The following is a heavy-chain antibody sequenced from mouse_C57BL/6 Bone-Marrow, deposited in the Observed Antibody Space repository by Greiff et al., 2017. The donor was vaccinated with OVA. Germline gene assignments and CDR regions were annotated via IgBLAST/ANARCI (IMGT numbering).Heavy chain of an antibody. CDR2: IYPSDSET. J-gene: IGHJ1*03. CDR1: GYTFTSYW. CDR3: ASNDYYDSSYWYFDV. Sequence: QVQLQQPGAELVRPGSSVKLSCKASGYTFTSYWMDWVKQRPGQGLEWIGNIYPSDSETHYNQKFKDKATLTVDNSSSTAYMQLSSLTSEDSAVYYCASNDYYDSSYWYFDVWGTGTTVTVSS. V-gene: IGHV1-61*01. D-gene: IGHD1-1*01.